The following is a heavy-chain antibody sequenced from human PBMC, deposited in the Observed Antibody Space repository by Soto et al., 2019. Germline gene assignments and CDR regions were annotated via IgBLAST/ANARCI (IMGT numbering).Heavy chain of an antibody. V-gene: IGHV1-24*01. CDR2: FDPEDGET. J-gene: IGHJ5*02. CDR1: GYTLTELS. CDR3: ATAGYCSSTSCLITGFDP. Sequence: ASVKVSCKVSGYTLTELSMHWVRQAPGKGLEWMGGFDPEDGETIYAQKFQGRVTMTEDTSTDTAYMELSSLRSEDTAVYYCATAGYCSSTSCLITGFDPWGQGTLVTVSS. D-gene: IGHD2-2*01.